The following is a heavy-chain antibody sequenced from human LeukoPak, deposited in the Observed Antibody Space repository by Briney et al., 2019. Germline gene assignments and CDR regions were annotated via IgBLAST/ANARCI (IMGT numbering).Heavy chain of an antibody. V-gene: IGHV3-23*01. CDR3: AKVSSGYSYGRHFDY. D-gene: IGHD5-18*01. CDR1: GFTFSDYY. CDR2: ISGSGGST. Sequence: PGGSLRLSCAASGFTFSDYYMSWVRQAPGKGLEWVSAISGSGGSTYYADSVKGRFTITRDNSKNTLYLQMNSLRAEDTAVYYCAKVSSGYSYGRHFDYWGQGTLVTVSS. J-gene: IGHJ4*02.